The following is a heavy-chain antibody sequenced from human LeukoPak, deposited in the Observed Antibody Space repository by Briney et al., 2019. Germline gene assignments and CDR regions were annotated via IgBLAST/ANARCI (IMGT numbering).Heavy chain of an antibody. J-gene: IGHJ4*02. V-gene: IGHV3-48*02. CDR2: ITASGTAM. CDR3: ASSGSYRFDY. CDR1: GFTFSSYS. Sequence: PGGSLRLSCAASGFTFSSYSMNWVRQAPGKGLEWVSHITASGTAMFYADSVKGRFTISRDNAKNSLYLQMNGLRDEDTAVYYCASSGSYRFDYWGQGTLVTVSS. D-gene: IGHD1-26*01.